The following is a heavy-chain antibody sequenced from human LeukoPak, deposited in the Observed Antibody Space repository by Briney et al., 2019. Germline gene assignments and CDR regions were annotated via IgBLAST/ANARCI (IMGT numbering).Heavy chain of an antibody. Sequence: PGGSLRLSGAVSGFTLRTYWMHWVRKGPGEGLVWVSRINEDGSITNYADSVKGRFSISRDNAKNTLYLQMNSLRAEDTAVYYCGRDLGGRSGYWGQGTLVTVSS. D-gene: IGHD1-26*01. CDR3: GRDLGGRSGY. V-gene: IGHV3-74*01. J-gene: IGHJ4*02. CDR2: INEDGSIT. CDR1: GFTLRTYW.